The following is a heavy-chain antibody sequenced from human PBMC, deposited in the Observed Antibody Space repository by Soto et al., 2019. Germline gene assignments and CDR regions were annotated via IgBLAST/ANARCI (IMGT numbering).Heavy chain of an antibody. CDR2: ISGSGGST. J-gene: IGHJ5*02. Sequence: SLSRSCGASGFTFSSYAMSWVRQTPGKGLECVSAISGSGGSTYYADSVKGRFTISRDNSKNTLYLQMNSLRAEDTAVYYCAKARSIAARSEAFNWFDPWGQGTLVTVSS. CDR1: GFTFSSYA. CDR3: AKARSIAARSEAFNWFDP. D-gene: IGHD6-6*01. V-gene: IGHV3-23*01.